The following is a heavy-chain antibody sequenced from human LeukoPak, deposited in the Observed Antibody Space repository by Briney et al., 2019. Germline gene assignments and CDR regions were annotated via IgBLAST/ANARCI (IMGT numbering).Heavy chain of an antibody. Sequence: PGGSLRLSCAASGFILSNYRMNWVRQAPGKGLEWVSYISSGGNSREYADSVKGRFTISRDNARDSLYLQMNSLRAEDTAVYYCARGPRYFDYWGQGALVTVSS. CDR3: ARGPRYFDY. J-gene: IGHJ4*02. V-gene: IGHV3-48*04. CDR2: ISSGGNSR. CDR1: GFILSNYR.